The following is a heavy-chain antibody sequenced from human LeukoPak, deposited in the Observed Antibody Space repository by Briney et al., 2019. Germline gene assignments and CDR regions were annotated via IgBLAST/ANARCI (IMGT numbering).Heavy chain of an antibody. Sequence: ASVKVSCKASGYTFIRYYMHWVRQAPGQGLEWMGIINPSGGSTNYAQKLQGRVTMTTDTSTSTAYMELRSLRSDDTAVYYCARPYDYVWGSYRQEYFQHWGQGTLVTVSS. CDR3: ARPYDYVWGSYRQEYFQH. V-gene: IGHV1-46*01. CDR1: GYTFIRYY. CDR2: INPSGGST. D-gene: IGHD3-16*02. J-gene: IGHJ1*01.